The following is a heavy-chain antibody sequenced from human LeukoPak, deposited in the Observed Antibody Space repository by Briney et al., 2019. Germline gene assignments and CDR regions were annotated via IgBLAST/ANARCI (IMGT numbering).Heavy chain of an antibody. Sequence: GGSLRLSCAASGFTFSNAWMSWVRQAPGKGLEWVGRIKSKTDGGTTDYAAPVKGRFTISRDDSKNTLYLQMNSLKTEDTAVYYCTTDSEDSAPRYSSGPPFDYWGQGTLVTVSS. CDR2: IKSKTDGGTT. D-gene: IGHD6-19*01. CDR1: GFTFSNAW. CDR3: TTDSEDSAPRYSSGPPFDY. V-gene: IGHV3-15*01. J-gene: IGHJ4*02.